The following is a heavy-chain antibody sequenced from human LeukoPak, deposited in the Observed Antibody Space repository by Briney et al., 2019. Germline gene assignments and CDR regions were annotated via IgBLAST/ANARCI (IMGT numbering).Heavy chain of an antibody. V-gene: IGHV3-53*01. Sequence: GGSLRLSCAASGFTVSNNYINWVRQAPGKGLEWVSVLYTGGGTYYADSVKGRFTISSDNSKNTLYLQMNDLRAEDTAMYYCARDMQLSTWGLGTMVTVSS. CDR1: GFTVSNNY. CDR3: ARDMQLST. CDR2: LYTGGGT. J-gene: IGHJ3*01. D-gene: IGHD2-15*01.